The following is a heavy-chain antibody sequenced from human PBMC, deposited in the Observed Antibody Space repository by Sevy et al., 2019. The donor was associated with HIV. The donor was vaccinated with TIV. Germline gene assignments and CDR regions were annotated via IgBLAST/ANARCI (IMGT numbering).Heavy chain of an antibody. CDR2: ISGGGGST. CDR3: AKDLYSGSYYDYGMDG. CDR1: GFTFSSYA. D-gene: IGHD1-26*01. V-gene: IGHV3-23*01. Sequence: GSLRLSCAASGFTFSSYAMSWVRQAPGKGLEWVSAISGGGGSTYYADSVKGRFTISRDNSKNTLYLQMNSLRADDTAVYYCAKDLYSGSYYDYGMDGWGQGTTVTVS. J-gene: IGHJ6*02.